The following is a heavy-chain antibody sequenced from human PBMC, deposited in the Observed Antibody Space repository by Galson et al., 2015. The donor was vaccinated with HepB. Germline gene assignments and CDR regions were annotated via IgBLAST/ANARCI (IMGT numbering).Heavy chain of an antibody. V-gene: IGHV3-30*18. Sequence: SLRLSCAASGFTFSSYGMHWVRQAPGKGLEWVAVVSYDGSNKYYADSVKGRFTISRDNSKNTLYLQMNSLRAEDTAVYYCAKRIYCSSTSCSSMDVRGQGTTVTVSS. CDR1: GFTFSSYG. CDR3: AKRIYCSSTSCSSMDV. J-gene: IGHJ6*02. CDR2: VSYDGSNK. D-gene: IGHD2-2*01.